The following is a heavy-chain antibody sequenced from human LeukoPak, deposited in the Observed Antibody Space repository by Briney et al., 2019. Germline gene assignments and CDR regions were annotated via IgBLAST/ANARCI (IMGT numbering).Heavy chain of an antibody. J-gene: IGHJ4*02. CDR3: ARDSHGYPIDY. CDR2: INGDGTST. V-gene: IGHV3-74*01. Sequence: PGGSLRLSCAASGFTFSSYWMHWVRQAPVKGLVWVSRINGDGTSTTYADSVKGRFTIFRDNAKNTLSLQMNSLRAEDTAVYYCARDSHGYPIDYWGQGTLVTVSS. CDR1: GFTFSSYW. D-gene: IGHD5-18*01.